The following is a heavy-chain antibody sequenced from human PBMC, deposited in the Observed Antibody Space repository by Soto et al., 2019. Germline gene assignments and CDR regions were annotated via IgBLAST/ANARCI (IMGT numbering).Heavy chain of an antibody. Sequence: EVQLVESGGGLVQPGGSLRLSCAASKFTFSRYWMHWVRQTPGKGLMWVSRINTDGSRTTYADSVKGRFTISRDNAKNTVFLDMNSLRAEDTAVYSGARVASGSYDWFDPWGQGTLVTVSS. CDR3: ARVASGSYDWFDP. CDR1: KFTFSRYW. CDR2: INTDGSRT. D-gene: IGHD1-26*01. J-gene: IGHJ5*02. V-gene: IGHV3-74*03.